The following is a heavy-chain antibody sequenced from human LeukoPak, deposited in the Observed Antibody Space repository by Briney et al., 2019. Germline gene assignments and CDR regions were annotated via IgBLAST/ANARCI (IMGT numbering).Heavy chain of an antibody. J-gene: IGHJ4*02. D-gene: IGHD5-18*01. CDR3: ARTWIPVTFDC. CDR2: IYYSGST. V-gene: IGHV4-59*05. CDR1: GIPFSDYY. Sequence: PGGSLRLSCVVSGIPFSDYYMNWLRQAPGKGLEWIGSIYYSGSTYYNASLKSRVTISVDTSKTQFSLKLSSVTAADTAVYYCARTWIPVTFDCWGQGTLVTVSS.